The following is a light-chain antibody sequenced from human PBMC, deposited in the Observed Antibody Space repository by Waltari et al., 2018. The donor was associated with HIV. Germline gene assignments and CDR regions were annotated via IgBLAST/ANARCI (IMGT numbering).Light chain of an antibody. Sequence: SYELTQPPSVSVSPGQQASITCSGDKLGDKYACWYQQKPGQSPVLVIYQDSKRPSGIPERFSGSNSGNTATLTISGTQAMDEADYYCQAWDSSHVVFGGGTKLTVL. CDR3: QAWDSSHVV. J-gene: IGLJ2*01. V-gene: IGLV3-1*01. CDR1: KLGDKY. CDR2: QDS.